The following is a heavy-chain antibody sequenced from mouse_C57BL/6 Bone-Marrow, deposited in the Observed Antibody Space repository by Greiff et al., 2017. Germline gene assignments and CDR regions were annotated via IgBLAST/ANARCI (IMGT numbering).Heavy chain of an antibody. CDR2: ISDGGSYT. CDR3: ARARYGTTVVDPYYFDY. D-gene: IGHD1-1*01. Sequence: EVQLVESGGGLVKPGGSLKLSCAASGFTFSSYAMSWVRQTPEKRLEWVATISDGGSYTYYPDNVKGRFTISRDNAKNNLYLQMSHLKSEDTAMYDCARARYGTTVVDPYYFDYWGQGTTLTVSS. CDR1: GFTFSSYA. J-gene: IGHJ2*01. V-gene: IGHV5-4*01.